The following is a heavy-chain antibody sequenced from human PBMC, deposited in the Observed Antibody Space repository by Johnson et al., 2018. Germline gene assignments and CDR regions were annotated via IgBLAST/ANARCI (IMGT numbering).Heavy chain of an antibody. Sequence: EVQLVESGGGVVRPGGSLRLSCAASGFTFDDYGMSWVRQAPGKGLEWVSGINWNGGSTGYADSVKGRFTISRDNAKNSLYLQMNSLRAEDTALYHWARGLVDTPKRYGMDVWGQGTTVTVSS. D-gene: IGHD5-12*01. CDR1: GFTFDDYG. J-gene: IGHJ6*02. CDR2: INWNGGST. V-gene: IGHV3-20*01. CDR3: ARGLVDTPKRYGMDV.